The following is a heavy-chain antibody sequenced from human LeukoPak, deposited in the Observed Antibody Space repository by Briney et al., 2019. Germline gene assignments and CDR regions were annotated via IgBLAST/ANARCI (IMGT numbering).Heavy chain of an antibody. D-gene: IGHD1-26*01. CDR2: MWYDGSRE. V-gene: IGHV3-33*01. CDR1: GFILSTHG. CDR3: ARDLSFGSLDF. Sequence: GGSLRLSCAASGFILSTHGMHWVLQAPGKGLEWVAGMWYDGSREDYADSVKGRFTISRDMSKNTLNLQMNSLRVEDTAMFYCARDLSFGSLDFRGQGTLVTASS. J-gene: IGHJ4*02.